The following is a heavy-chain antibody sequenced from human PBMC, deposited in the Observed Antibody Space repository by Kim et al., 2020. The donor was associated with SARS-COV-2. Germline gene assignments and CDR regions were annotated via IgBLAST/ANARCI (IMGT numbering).Heavy chain of an antibody. Sequence: PSFQGQVTISADKSISAAYLQWSSLKASDTAIYYCARHPRAVAGNDAFDIWGQGTMVTVSS. D-gene: IGHD6-13*01. J-gene: IGHJ3*02. V-gene: IGHV5-51*01. CDR3: ARHPRAVAGNDAFDI.